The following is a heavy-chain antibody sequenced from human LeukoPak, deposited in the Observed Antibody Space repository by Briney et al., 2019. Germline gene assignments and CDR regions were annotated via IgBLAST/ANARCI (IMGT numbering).Heavy chain of an antibody. J-gene: IGHJ4*02. Sequence: PGGSLRLSCAASRFTFANYAMSWVRQAPGKGLEWIAYISSNGNEVHYDMSVKGRFTISRDNAMNSVDLQMNTLRNEDTGTYYCARGARFFGSGSYDYWGQGTLVIVSS. CDR2: ISSNGNEV. CDR1: RFTFANYA. CDR3: ARGARFFGSGSYDY. D-gene: IGHD3-10*01. V-gene: IGHV3-21*05.